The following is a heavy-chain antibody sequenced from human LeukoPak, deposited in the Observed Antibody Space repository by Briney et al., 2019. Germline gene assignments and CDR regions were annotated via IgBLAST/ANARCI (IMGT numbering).Heavy chain of an antibody. CDR3: ARDRPSDQFLFYQTFDC. CDR1: GFTFNHYW. J-gene: IGHJ4*02. D-gene: IGHD2/OR15-2a*01. Sequence: GGSLRLSWEASGFTFNHYWMSWFRQAQGKGLEWVANIKEDGSETYYVDSVEGRFTISRDNANNALYLQMNDLRAEDTAVYYCARDRPSDQFLFYQTFDCWGQGTLVAVSS. V-gene: IGHV3-7*01. CDR2: IKEDGSET.